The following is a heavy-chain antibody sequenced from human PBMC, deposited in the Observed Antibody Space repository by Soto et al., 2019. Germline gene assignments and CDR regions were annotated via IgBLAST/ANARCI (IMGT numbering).Heavy chain of an antibody. CDR1: GFSLNTREVG. V-gene: IGHV2-5*02. CDR3: AHVLTGPRIEDSLGYYFDY. CDR2: IFWDDDK. D-gene: IGHD2-15*01. J-gene: IGHJ4*02. Sequence: QITLRESGPTLVKPTQTLTLTCTFSGFSLNTREVGVGWIRQPPGKALEWLALIFWDDDKRYSPSLKTRLPTSXDSXKSPVVLTLTTMPPVDTATYYSAHVLTGPRIEDSLGYYFDYWGQGTLVTVSS.